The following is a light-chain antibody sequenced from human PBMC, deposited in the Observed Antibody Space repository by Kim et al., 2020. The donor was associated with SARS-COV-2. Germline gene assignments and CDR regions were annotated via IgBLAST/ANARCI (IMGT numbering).Light chain of an antibody. CDR2: AAS. CDR1: QGIRND. Sequence: AIQMTQSPSSLSASVGDRVTITCRASQGIRNDLGLYQQRPEKAPKLLSYAASSLQSGVPSRFSGSGSGTDFTLTISSLRPQDFATYYCLQDNDFPLTLGGGTKVDIK. V-gene: IGKV1-6*01. J-gene: IGKJ4*01. CDR3: LQDNDFPLT.